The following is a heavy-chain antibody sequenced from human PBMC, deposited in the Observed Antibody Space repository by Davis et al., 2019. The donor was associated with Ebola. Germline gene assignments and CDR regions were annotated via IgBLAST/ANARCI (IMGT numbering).Heavy chain of an antibody. CDR3: TRLYDSSGWYSPVYYYGMDV. Sequence: ESLKISCAASVFTFSGSAKHWVRPACGKGLELVGRIRSKANSYATAYVASVKGRFTITRDDSKNTAYLQMNSLKTEDTAVYYCTRLYDSSGWYSPVYYYGMDVWGQGTTVTVSS. D-gene: IGHD6-19*01. V-gene: IGHV3-73*01. CDR2: IRSKANSYAT. CDR1: VFTFSGSA. J-gene: IGHJ6*02.